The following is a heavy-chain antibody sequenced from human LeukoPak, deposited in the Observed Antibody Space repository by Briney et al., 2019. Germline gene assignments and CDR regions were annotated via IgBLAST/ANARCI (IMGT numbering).Heavy chain of an antibody. CDR2: ISYDGSNK. Sequence: GRSLRLSCAASGFTFSSYGMHWVRQAPGKGLEWVAVISYDGSNKYYAGSVKGRFTISRDNSKNTLYLQMNSLRAEDTAVYYCAKDLGDCGGDCYLVWGQGTLVTVSS. V-gene: IGHV3-30*18. CDR3: AKDLGDCGGDCYLV. CDR1: GFTFSSYG. J-gene: IGHJ4*02. D-gene: IGHD2-21*02.